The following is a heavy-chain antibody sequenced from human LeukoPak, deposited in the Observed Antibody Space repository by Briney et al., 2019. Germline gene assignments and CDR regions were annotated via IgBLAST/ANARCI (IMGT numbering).Heavy chain of an antibody. CDR3: ARGIRGTRDHSYYYMDV. V-gene: IGHV1-69*13. J-gene: IGHJ6*03. CDR1: GGTFIRYA. CDR2: IIPIFGTA. Sequence: SVKVSCKASGGTFIRYAITWVRQAPGQGLECMGGIIPIFGTANYAQKFQGRVTITADESASTVYLELSSLRSDDTAVYYCARGIRGTRDHSYYYMDVWGKGTTVTVSS. D-gene: IGHD3-10*01.